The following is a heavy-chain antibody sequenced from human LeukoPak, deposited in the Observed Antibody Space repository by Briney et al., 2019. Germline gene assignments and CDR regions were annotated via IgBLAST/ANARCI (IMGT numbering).Heavy chain of an antibody. J-gene: IGHJ5*02. CDR3: ARELERAAGWFDP. V-gene: IGHV1-3*01. CDR2: INAGNGNT. Sequence: ASVKVSCKASGYTFTSYAMHWVRQAPGQRLEWMGWINAGNGNTKYSQKFQGRITMTRDTSTSTVYMEVSSLRSEDTAVYYCARELERAAGWFDPWGQGTLVTVSP. D-gene: IGHD6-13*01. CDR1: GYTFTSYA.